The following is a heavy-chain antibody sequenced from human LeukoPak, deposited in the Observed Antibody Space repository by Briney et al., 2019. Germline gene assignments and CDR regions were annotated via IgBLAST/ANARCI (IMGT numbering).Heavy chain of an antibody. CDR1: GFTFSSHA. J-gene: IGHJ4*02. CDR2: ISISGSM. Sequence: GGSLRLSCAASGFTFSSHAMNWVRQAPGKGLEWISYISISGSMYYADSVKGRFTISRDNAKNSLYLQMNSLRDEDTAVYYCARDTAFAFDYWGQGALVTVSS. CDR3: ARDTAFAFDY. V-gene: IGHV3-48*02.